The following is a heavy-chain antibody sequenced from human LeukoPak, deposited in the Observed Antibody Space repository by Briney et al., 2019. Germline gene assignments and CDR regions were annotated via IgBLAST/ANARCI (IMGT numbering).Heavy chain of an antibody. CDR1: GFTFSSYG. J-gene: IGHJ5*02. V-gene: IGHV3-30*02. CDR3: AKDDGDYVGDWFDP. D-gene: IGHD4-17*01. CDR2: IRYDGSNK. Sequence: PGGSLRLSCAASGFTFSSYGMHWVRQAPGKGLEWVAFIRYDGSNKYYADSVKGRFTISRDNSKNTLYLQMNSLRAEDTAVYYCAKDDGDYVGDWFDPWGQGTLVTVSS.